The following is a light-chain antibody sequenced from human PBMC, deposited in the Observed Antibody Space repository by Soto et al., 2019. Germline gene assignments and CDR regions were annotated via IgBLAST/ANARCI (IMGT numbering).Light chain of an antibody. V-gene: IGKV3-11*01. CDR3: QQRINGLT. CDR1: QSVSSD. CDR2: EAS. Sequence: IVLTQSPATLSLSPGERATLSCRASQSVSSDLAWYQQNPGQAPMLLIYEASNRATGIPARYSGSGSVSYFSLTSSTLEPEDFAVYYCQQRINGLTFGGGTKLEIK. J-gene: IGKJ4*01.